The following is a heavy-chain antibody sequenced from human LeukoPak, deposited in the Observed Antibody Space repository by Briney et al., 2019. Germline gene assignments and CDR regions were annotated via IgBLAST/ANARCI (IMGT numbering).Heavy chain of an antibody. CDR3: ANSAGRAVAGPAYHYDY. CDR1: GFTFSSYA. J-gene: IGHJ4*02. Sequence: GGSLRLSCAASGFTFSSYAMSWVRQAPGKGLEWVSAISGSGGSTYYADSVKGRFTISRDNSKNTLYLQMNSLRAEDTAVYYCANSAGRAVAGPAYHYDYCGLGTLVNDSS. V-gene: IGHV3-23*01. D-gene: IGHD6-19*01. CDR2: ISGSGGST.